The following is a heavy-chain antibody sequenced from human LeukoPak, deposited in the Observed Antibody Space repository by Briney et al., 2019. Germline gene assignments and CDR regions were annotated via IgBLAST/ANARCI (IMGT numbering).Heavy chain of an antibody. CDR2: FYTSGST. D-gene: IGHD3-10*01. J-gene: IGHJ6*02. Sequence: PSETLSLTCTVSGGSISSYYWSWIRQPAGKGLERIGRFYTSGSTNYNPSLKSRVTMSVDTSKNQFSLKLSSVTAADTAVYYCARLWFARGTNGMDVWGQGTTVTVSS. V-gene: IGHV4-4*07. CDR3: ARLWFARGTNGMDV. CDR1: GGSISSYY.